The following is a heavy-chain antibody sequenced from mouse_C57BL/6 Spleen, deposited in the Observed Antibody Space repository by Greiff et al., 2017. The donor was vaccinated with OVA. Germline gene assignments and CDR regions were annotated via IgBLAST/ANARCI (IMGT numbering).Heavy chain of an antibody. CDR1: GYSITSGYY. Sequence: EVKLEESGPGLVKPSQSLSLTCSVTGYSITSGYYWNWIRQFPGNKLEWMGYISYDGSNNYNPSLKNRISITRDTSKNQFFLKLNSVTTEDTATYYCARVWDDWYFDVWGTGTTVTVSS. D-gene: IGHD4-1*01. V-gene: IGHV3-6*01. CDR2: ISYDGSN. J-gene: IGHJ1*03. CDR3: ARVWDDWYFDV.